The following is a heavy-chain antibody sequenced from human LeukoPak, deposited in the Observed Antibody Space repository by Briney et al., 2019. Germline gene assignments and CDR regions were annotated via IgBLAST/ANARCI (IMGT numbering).Heavy chain of an antibody. J-gene: IGHJ6*02. Sequence: PGGSLRLSCAASGLTFSTYAMSWVRHAPGEGLEWVSVISGSGTSTYYADSVKGRFTISRDNSKNTLYLQMNSLRADDTAVFYCARAAYCSSTSCYRSYGLDVWGQGTTVTVSS. CDR3: ARAAYCSSTSCYRSYGLDV. CDR1: GLTFSTYA. V-gene: IGHV3-23*01. CDR2: ISGSGTST. D-gene: IGHD2-2*01.